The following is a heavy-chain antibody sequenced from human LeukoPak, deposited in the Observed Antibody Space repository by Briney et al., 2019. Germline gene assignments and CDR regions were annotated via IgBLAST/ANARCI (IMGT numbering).Heavy chain of an antibody. CDR2: ISAYNGNT. D-gene: IGHD6-13*01. Sequence: ASVKVSCKASGYTFTSYGISWVRQAPGQGLEWVGWISAYNGNTNYAQKLQGRVTMTTDTSTSTAYMELRSLRSDDTAVYYCARDRRSIGYGLGEYFQHWGQGTLVTVSS. V-gene: IGHV1-18*01. CDR3: ARDRRSIGYGLGEYFQH. CDR1: GYTFTSYG. J-gene: IGHJ1*01.